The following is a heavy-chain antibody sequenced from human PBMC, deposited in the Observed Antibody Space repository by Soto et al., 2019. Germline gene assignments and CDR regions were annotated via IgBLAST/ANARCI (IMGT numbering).Heavy chain of an antibody. D-gene: IGHD5-12*01. CDR3: ARTPFDRLRRFDP. CDR1: GGSVRSGSHY. J-gene: IGHJ5*02. V-gene: IGHV4-61*01. CDR2: IYYSGYT. Sequence: QVQLQESGPGLVKPSETLSLTCTVSGGSVRSGSHYWSWIRQPPGKGLEWIGYIYYSGYTNYNPSLKSRVTISVDTSKNQYSLKLSSVTAADAAVYYCARTPFDRLRRFDPWGQGTLVTVSS.